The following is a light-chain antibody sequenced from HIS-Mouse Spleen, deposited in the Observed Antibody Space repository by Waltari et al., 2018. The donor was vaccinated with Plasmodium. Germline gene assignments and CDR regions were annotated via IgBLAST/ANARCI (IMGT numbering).Light chain of an antibody. V-gene: IGLV2-23*01. CDR3: CSYAGSSTWV. CDR2: GGS. J-gene: IGLJ3*02. Sequence: QSALTQPASVSGSPGQSITISCTGTSSDVGRYKLVSWYQQHPGKAPKLMSYGGSKRPSGVYNRFSGSKSGKTASLTSSRLQAEDEAEYYCCSYAGSSTWVFGGGTKLTVL. CDR1: SSDVGRYKL.